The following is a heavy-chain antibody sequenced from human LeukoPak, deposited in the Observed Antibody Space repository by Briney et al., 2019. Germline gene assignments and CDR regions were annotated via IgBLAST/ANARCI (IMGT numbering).Heavy chain of an antibody. CDR3: ARGSWSAADTNIDY. Sequence: GGSLRLSCAASGFTFSSYSMHWVRQAPGKGLEWVSYISSGSNSIYYADSVKGRFTISRDNAKNSLYLLMNSLRDEDTAVYYCARGSWSAADTNIDYWGQGTLVTVSS. D-gene: IGHD6-13*01. V-gene: IGHV3-48*02. J-gene: IGHJ4*02. CDR1: GFTFSSYS. CDR2: ISSGSNSI.